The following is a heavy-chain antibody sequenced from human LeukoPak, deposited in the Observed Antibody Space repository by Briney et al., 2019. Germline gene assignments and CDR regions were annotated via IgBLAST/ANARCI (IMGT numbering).Heavy chain of an antibody. V-gene: IGHV1-3*01. J-gene: IGHJ1*01. D-gene: IGHD3-10*01. Sequence: ASVKVSCKASGYTFTSYAMHWVRQAPGQRLEWVGWINAGNGNTKYSQKFQGRVTIIRDTSASTAYMELSSLRSEDTAVYYCARDSDYYGSGSYFQHWGQGTLLTVSS. CDR3: ARDSDYYGSGSYFQH. CDR2: INAGNGNT. CDR1: GYTFTSYA.